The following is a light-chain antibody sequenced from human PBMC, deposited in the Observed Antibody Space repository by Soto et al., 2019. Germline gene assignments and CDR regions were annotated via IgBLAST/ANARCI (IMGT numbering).Light chain of an antibody. Sequence: QSALTQPASVSGSLGQSITISCTGTSSDVGGYNYVSWYQQHPGKAPKLMIYDVSNRPSGVSNRFSGSKSGNTASLTISGLQAEDEADYYCSSHTSSNTRVFGTGTKVTVL. CDR1: SSDVGGYNY. CDR2: DVS. CDR3: SSHTSSNTRV. V-gene: IGLV2-14*01. J-gene: IGLJ1*01.